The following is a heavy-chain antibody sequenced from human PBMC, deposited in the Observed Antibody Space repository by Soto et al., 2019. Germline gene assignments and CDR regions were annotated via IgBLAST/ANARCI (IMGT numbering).Heavy chain of an antibody. CDR1: GAALNSGNYY. V-gene: IGHV4-31*03. Sequence: KPSETLSLTCSVSGAALNSGNYYWSWLRQVPGKGLEWIGHIYVTGAVDYNPSLRDRITISQDTSERQFSLNLRLVTAADTTVYYCARLGVATNNYKWFDPWGQGTLVTVSS. CDR2: IYVTGAV. D-gene: IGHD3-3*01. CDR3: ARLGVATNNYKWFDP. J-gene: IGHJ5*02.